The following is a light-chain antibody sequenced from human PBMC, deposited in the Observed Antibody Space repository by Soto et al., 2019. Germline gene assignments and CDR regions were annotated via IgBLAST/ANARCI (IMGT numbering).Light chain of an antibody. CDR3: MQATQFPWT. CDR2: KVS. J-gene: IGKJ1*01. CDR1: QSLVDNDGNTY. Sequence: VMTQTPLSSAVILGQPASISCRSSQSLVDNDGNTYLSWLHQRPGQPPRLLIYKVSNRLSGVQDRFSGSGAGPYFTLRISRVEAEDVGLYICMQATQFPWTFGQGTRVEIK. V-gene: IGKV2-24*01.